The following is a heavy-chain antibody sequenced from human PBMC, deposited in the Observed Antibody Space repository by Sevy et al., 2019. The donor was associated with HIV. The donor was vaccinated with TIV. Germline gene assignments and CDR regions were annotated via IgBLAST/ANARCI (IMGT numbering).Heavy chain of an antibody. J-gene: IGHJ4*02. CDR3: GRYGYNSGSLDY. D-gene: IGHD1-20*01. Sequence: GGSLRLSCAAASGFSFSSLWMHWVRQAPGKGLVWVSRINSDGSSTTYAESVKGRFTMSRDNAKNTLYLHMNSLSAEGTAVYYCGRYGYNSGSLDYWGQGTLVTVSS. V-gene: IGHV3-74*01. CDR1: GFSFSSLW. CDR2: INSDGSST.